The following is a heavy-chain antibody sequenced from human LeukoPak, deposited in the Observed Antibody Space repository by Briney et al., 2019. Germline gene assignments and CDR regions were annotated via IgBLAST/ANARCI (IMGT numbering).Heavy chain of an antibody. J-gene: IGHJ6*03. CDR3: ANGYCSSTSCYAYYYYYMDV. CDR1: GFTFSSYA. Sequence: EGSLRLSCAASGFTFSSYAMSWVRQAPGEGLECVSAISGSGGSTYYADSVKGRFTISRDNSKNTLYLQMNSLRAEDTAVYYCANGYCSSTSCYAYYYYYMDVWGKGTTVTVSS. D-gene: IGHD2-2*01. V-gene: IGHV3-23*01. CDR2: ISGSGGST.